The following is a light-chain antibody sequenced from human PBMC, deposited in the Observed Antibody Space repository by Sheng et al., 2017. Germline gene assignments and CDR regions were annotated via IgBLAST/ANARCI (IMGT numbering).Light chain of an antibody. CDR3: QVWDSSAYVV. V-gene: IGLV3-1*01. Sequence: SYELTQPPSVSVSPGQTASITCSGDKLGDKYACWYQQKPGQSPVLLIYQDNKRPSGIPERFSGSNSGNAVTLTLSGTQAMDEADYFCQVWDSSAYVVFGGGTRLTVL. CDR2: QDN. CDR1: KLGDKY. J-gene: IGLJ2*01.